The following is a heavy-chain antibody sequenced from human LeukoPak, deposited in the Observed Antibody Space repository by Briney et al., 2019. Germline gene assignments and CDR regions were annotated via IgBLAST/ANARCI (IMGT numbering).Heavy chain of an antibody. Sequence: PTGGSLRLSCAASGFTFSSYGMHWVRQAPGKGLEWVAVISYDGSNKYYADSVKGRFTISRDNSKNTLYLQMNSLRAEDTAVYYCATPTGLAYYYGMDVWGQGTTVTVSS. CDR2: ISYDGSNK. CDR3: ATPTGLAYYYGMDV. CDR1: GFTFSSYG. V-gene: IGHV3-30*03. D-gene: IGHD1-14*01. J-gene: IGHJ6*02.